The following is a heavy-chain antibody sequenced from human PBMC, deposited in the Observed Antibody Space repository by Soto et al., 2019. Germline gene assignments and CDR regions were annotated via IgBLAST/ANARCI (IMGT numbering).Heavy chain of an antibody. CDR2: INHSGST. Sequence: SETLSLTCAVYGGSFSGYYWSWIRQPPGKGLEWIGEINHSGSTNYNPSLKSRVTISVDTSKNQFSLKLSSVTAADTAVYYCARQRPPRGPNYYSFSDFYHGVFDPWGQGTLVTAPQ. CDR1: GGSFSGYY. V-gene: IGHV4-34*01. J-gene: IGHJ5*02. CDR3: ARQRPPRGPNYYSFSDFYHGVFDP. D-gene: IGHD3-10*01.